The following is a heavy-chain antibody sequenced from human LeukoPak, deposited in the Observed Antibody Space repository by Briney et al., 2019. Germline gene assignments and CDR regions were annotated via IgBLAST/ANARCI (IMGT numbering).Heavy chain of an antibody. J-gene: IGHJ4*02. CDR2: IYYSGST. CDR1: GGSISSYY. V-gene: IGHV4-59*01. CDR3: ASSYSSSWYYFDY. Sequence: PSGTLSLTCTVSGGSISSYYWSWIRQPPGKGLEWIGYIYYSGSTNYNPSLKSRVTISVDTSKNQFSLKLSSVTAADTAVYYCASSYSSSWYYFDYWGQGTLVTVSS. D-gene: IGHD6-13*01.